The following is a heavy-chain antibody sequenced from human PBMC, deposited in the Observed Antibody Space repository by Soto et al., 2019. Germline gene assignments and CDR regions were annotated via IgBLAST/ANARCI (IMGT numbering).Heavy chain of an antibody. CDR1: GDSITSNSYF. CDR3: ARLYPFYDLLTGSQLYAFDI. J-gene: IGHJ3*02. Sequence: SETLSLTCTVSGDSITSNSYFWAWIRQPPGKGLEWIGSIYYSGTTYYNPSLKSRVTISIDTSKEQFSLKLSSVTAADTAVYYCARLYPFYDLLTGSQLYAFDIWGQGTMVTVSS. CDR2: IYYSGTT. V-gene: IGHV4-39*07. D-gene: IGHD3-9*01.